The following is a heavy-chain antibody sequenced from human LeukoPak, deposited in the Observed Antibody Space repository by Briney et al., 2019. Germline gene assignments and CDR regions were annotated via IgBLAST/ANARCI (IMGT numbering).Heavy chain of an antibody. CDR2: ISGSGGST. CDR1: GFTFSSYA. D-gene: IGHD6-13*01. V-gene: IGHV3-23*01. CDR3: AKEGESSSWTPYYFDY. J-gene: IGHJ4*02. Sequence: PGGSLRLSCAASGFTFSSYAMSWVRQAPGKGLEWVSAISGSGGSTYYADSVKGRFTISRDNSKNTLYLQMNSLRAEDTAVYYCAKEGESSSWTPYYFDYWGQGTLVTVSS.